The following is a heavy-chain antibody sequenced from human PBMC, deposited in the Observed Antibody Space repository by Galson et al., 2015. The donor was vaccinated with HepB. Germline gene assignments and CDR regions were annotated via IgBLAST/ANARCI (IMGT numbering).Heavy chain of an antibody. J-gene: IGHJ1*01. CDR1: GGSISTSSYY. Sequence: ETLSLTCTVSGGSISTSSYYWGWVRQSPGKGPEWVSALSGSGDNKYYADSVKGRFTISRDKSKNTLYLQMNSLSAEDSAIYYCASGPARYSGWYRGLPKFFQHWGQGTVVTVSS. CDR2: LSGSGDNK. CDR3: ASGPARYSGWYRGLPKFFQH. V-gene: IGHV3-23*01. D-gene: IGHD6-19*01.